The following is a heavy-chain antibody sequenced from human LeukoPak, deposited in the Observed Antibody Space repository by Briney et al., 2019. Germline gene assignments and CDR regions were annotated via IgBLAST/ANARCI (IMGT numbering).Heavy chain of an antibody. J-gene: IGHJ1*01. Sequence: SSVNVSCKASRGIFSSYAISWVRQAAGQGLEWMGGIIPFFGTAEYAQKLQGRVTITADESTSTAYMELSSLRSEDTAVYYCARANPYYYGSGSYYNAEYFQHWGQGTLVTVSS. CDR3: ARANPYYYGSGSYYNAEYFQH. CDR2: IIPFFGTA. D-gene: IGHD3-10*01. CDR1: RGIFSSYA. V-gene: IGHV1-69*13.